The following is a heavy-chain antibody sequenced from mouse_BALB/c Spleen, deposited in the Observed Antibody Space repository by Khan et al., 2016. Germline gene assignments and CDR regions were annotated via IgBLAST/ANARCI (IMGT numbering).Heavy chain of an antibody. V-gene: IGHV11-2*02. D-gene: IGHD2-4*01. J-gene: IGHJ1*01. CDR2: INSDGSAI. CDR3: MRYNYDYWYFDV. Sequence: EVQLLETGGGLVQPGGSRGLSCEGSGFTFSGFWMSWVRQTPGKTLEWIGDINSDGSAINYAPSIKDRFTIFRDNDKSTLYLQMSKLRSEDTATYFCMRYNYDYWYFDVWGAGTTVTVSS. CDR1: GFTFSGFW.